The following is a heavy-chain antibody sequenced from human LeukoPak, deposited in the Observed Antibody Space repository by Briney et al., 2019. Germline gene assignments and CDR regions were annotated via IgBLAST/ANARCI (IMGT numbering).Heavy chain of an antibody. CDR1: GGSISSSSYY. CDR2: IYHSGST. V-gene: IGHV4-39*07. J-gene: IGHJ4*02. CDR3: ARDRSIAAPGDFDY. Sequence: SETLSLTCTISGGSISSSSYYWGWIRQPPGKGLEWIGSIYHSGSTYYNPSLKSRVTISVDTSKNQFSLKLSSVTAADTAVYYCARDRSIAAPGDFDYWGQGTLVTVSS. D-gene: IGHD6-6*01.